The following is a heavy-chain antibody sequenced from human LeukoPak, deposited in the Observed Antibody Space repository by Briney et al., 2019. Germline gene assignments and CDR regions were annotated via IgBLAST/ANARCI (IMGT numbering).Heavy chain of an antibody. CDR3: AKDGCSGGRCFSDY. V-gene: IGHV3-23*01. D-gene: IGHD2-15*01. CDR1: GFTFSSYA. CDR2: ISGSGGST. Sequence: GGSLRLSCAASGFTFSSYAMSWVRQAPGKGLEWVSTISGSGGSTYYADSVKGRFTISRDNSRNTLYLQMNTLRAEDTAVYYCAKDGCSGGRCFSDYWGQGTLVSVSS. J-gene: IGHJ4*02.